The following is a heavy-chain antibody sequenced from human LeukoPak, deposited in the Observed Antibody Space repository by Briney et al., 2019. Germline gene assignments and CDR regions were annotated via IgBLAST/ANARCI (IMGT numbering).Heavy chain of an antibody. D-gene: IGHD1-26*01. CDR2: IKQDGSEK. CDR1: GFTFSSYG. J-gene: IGHJ3*02. Sequence: GGSLRLSCAASGFTFSSYGMHWVRQAPGKGLEWVANIKQDGSEKYYVDSVKGRFTISRDNAKNSLYLQMNSLRAEDTAVYYCARARTRYSGSYGGAFDIWGQGTMVTVSS. CDR3: ARARTRYSGSYGGAFDI. V-gene: IGHV3-7*01.